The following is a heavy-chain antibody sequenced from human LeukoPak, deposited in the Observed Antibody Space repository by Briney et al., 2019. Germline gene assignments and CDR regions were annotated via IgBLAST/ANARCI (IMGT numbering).Heavy chain of an antibody. CDR2: IYYSGNT. D-gene: IGHD5-24*01. Sequence: SETLSLTCTVSGGSITSYYWSWIRQPPGKGLEWIGYIYYSGNTNYNPSLKSRVTISVDTSKNQFSLKLSSVTAADTAVYYCAREDGSTSSFDYWAREPWSPSPQ. CDR3: AREDGSTSSFDY. J-gene: IGHJ4*02. CDR1: GGSITSYY. V-gene: IGHV4-59*01.